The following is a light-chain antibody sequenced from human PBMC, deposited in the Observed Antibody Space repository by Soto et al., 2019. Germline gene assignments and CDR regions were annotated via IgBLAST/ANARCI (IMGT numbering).Light chain of an antibody. J-gene: IGLJ1*01. CDR1: HNDIGTYDY. V-gene: IGLV2-14*03. Sequence: QSVLTQPTSVSGSPGQSITISCTGNHNDIGTYDYVSWYQQHPGRAPRLLIHGVTTRPSGISGRFSASKSGLTASLTISGPQPEDEAHYYCSSFTSNRIYVFGPGTKLT. CDR3: SSFTSNRIYV. CDR2: GVT.